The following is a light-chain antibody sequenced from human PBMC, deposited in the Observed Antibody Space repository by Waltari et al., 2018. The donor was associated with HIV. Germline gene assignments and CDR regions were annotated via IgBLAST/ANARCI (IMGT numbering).Light chain of an antibody. J-gene: IGKJ5*01. CDR1: QGISSH. V-gene: IGKV1-9*01. CDR3: QQFQSYPLT. CDR2: AAS. Sequence: DIQLTQSPPFLSVSVGDRVTITCRASQGISSHLAWHRQSPGKSPKLLLYAASTLQGGVPSRVSGGGSGTEVTLTNSSLQPEESATYYCQQFQSYPLTFGQGTRLEIK.